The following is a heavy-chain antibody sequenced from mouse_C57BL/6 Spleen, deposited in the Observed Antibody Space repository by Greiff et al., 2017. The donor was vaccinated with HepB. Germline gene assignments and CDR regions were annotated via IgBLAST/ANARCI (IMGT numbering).Heavy chain of an antibody. CDR1: GFTFSSYA. V-gene: IGHV5-4*01. D-gene: IGHD1-1*01. CDR2: ISDGGSYT. CDR3: ARDEGTTVVATGYFDV. Sequence: EVKVVESGGGLVKPGGSLKLSCAASGFTFSSYAMSWVRQTPEKRLEWVATISDGGSYTYYPDNVKGRFTISRDNAKNNLYLQMSHLKSEDTAMYYCARDEGTTVVATGYFDVWGTGTTVTVSS. J-gene: IGHJ1*03.